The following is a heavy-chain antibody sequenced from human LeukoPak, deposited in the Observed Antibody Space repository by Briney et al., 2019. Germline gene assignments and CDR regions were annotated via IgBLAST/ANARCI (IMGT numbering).Heavy chain of an antibody. CDR2: IKQDGSEK. CDR3: ARAPNVVVTPICPY. J-gene: IGHJ4*02. V-gene: IGHV3-7*03. CDR1: GFTFSSYW. D-gene: IGHD2-21*02. Sequence: GGSLRLSCAASGFTFSSYWMSWVRQAPGKGLEWVANIKQDGSEKYYVDSVKGRFTISRDNSKNTLYLQVNSLRREDTAVYYCARAPNVVVTPICPYWGQGALVTVSS.